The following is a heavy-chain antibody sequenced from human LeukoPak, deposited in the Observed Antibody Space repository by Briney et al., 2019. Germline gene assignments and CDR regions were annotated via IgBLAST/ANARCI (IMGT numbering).Heavy chain of an antibody. J-gene: IGHJ6*02. Sequence: GRSLRLSCAASGFTFSNYAMHWVRQAPGEGLEWVAVISFDGSNKYYADSVKGRFTISRDNSKNTLYLQMNSLRAEDTAVCYCARGLDYYYGMDVWGQGTTVTVSS. V-gene: IGHV3-30-3*01. D-gene: IGHD3-10*01. CDR2: ISFDGSNK. CDR3: ARGLDYYYGMDV. CDR1: GFTFSNYA.